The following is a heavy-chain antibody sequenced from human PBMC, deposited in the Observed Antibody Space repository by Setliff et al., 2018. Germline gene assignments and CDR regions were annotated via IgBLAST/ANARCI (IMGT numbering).Heavy chain of an antibody. CDR1: GDSISSSDFY. CDR2: VYHSGTA. J-gene: IGHJ4*02. Sequence: PSETLSLTCTVSGDSISSSDFYWGWIRQPPGKGLEFIGYVYHSGTAKYDPSLESRAIMSVDASKNEISLKLKSVTAADTAVYYCAKGGTYRYFDFWGQGALVTVS. V-gene: IGHV4-61*05. D-gene: IGHD1-1*01. CDR3: AKGGTYRYFDF.